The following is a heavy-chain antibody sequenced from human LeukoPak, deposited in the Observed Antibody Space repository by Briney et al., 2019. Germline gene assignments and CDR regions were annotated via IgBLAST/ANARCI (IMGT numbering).Heavy chain of an antibody. J-gene: IGHJ6*03. CDR3: ASGRARYGSGSYLYYYYMDV. V-gene: IGHV1-69*13. Sequence: ASVKVSCKSSGYMFTSHGIHWLRQAPGQGLEWMGGIIPIFGTANYAQKFQGRVTITADESTSTAYMELSSLRSEDTAVYYCASGRARYGSGSYLYYYYMDVWGKGTTVTISS. CDR1: GYMFTSHG. CDR2: IIPIFGTA. D-gene: IGHD3-10*01.